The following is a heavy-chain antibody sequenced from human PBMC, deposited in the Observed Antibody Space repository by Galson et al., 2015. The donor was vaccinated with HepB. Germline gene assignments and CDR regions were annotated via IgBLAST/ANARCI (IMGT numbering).Heavy chain of an antibody. J-gene: IGHJ3*01. D-gene: IGHD3-16*01. CDR2: TYYRSKWHN. CDR3: ARVEGGLFVT. V-gene: IGHV6-1*01. CDR1: GDSVSSNLFT. Sequence: CAISGDSVSSNLFTWNWIRQSPSRGLEWLGRTYYRSKWHNDYAVSLTSRITINPDTSKNQFSLHLNSVTPEDTAVYYCARVEGGLFVTWGQGTMVTVSS.